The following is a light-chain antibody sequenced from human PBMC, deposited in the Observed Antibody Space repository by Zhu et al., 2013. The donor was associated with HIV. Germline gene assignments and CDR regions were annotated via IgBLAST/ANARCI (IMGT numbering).Light chain of an antibody. V-gene: IGKV3-11*01. J-gene: IGKJ4*01. Sequence: ELVLTQSPVTLSLSPGERATLSCRASQSVSGFLAWYQQKPGQAPRLLIYDTSNRATGIPARFSGSGSRTDFTLTINSLEPEDVAVYYCQQCSDWPPTFGGGTEGGDQT. CDR2: DTS. CDR3: QQCSDWPPT. CDR1: QSVSGF.